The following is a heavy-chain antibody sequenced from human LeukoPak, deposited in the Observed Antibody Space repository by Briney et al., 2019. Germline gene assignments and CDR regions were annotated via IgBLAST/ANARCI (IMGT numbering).Heavy chain of an antibody. Sequence: TTSETLSLTCAVYGGSFSGYYWSWIRQPPGKGLEWIGEINHSGSTNYNPSLKSRVTISVDTSKNQFSLKLSSVTAADTAVYYCARPLSSGYYSLNYWGQGTLVTVSS. V-gene: IGHV4-34*01. CDR2: INHSGST. CDR3: ARPLSSGYYSLNY. J-gene: IGHJ4*02. D-gene: IGHD3-22*01. CDR1: GGSFSGYY.